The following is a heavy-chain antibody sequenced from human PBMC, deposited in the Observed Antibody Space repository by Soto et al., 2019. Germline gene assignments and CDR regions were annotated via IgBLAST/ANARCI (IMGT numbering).Heavy chain of an antibody. D-gene: IGHD6-13*01. CDR3: ARVRGRYSSSWYENYYYYYYMDV. J-gene: IGHJ6*03. Sequence: GGSLRLSCAASGFTFSSYWMSWVRQAPGKGLEWVANIKQDGSEKYYVDSVKGRFTISRDNAKNSLYLQMNSLRAEDTAVYYCARVRGRYSSSWYENYYYYYYMDVWGKGTTVTVSS. CDR1: GFTFSSYW. V-gene: IGHV3-7*01. CDR2: IKQDGSEK.